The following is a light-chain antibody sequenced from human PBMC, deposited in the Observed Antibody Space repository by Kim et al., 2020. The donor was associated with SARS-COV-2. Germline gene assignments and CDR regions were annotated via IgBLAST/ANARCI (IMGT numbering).Light chain of an antibody. J-gene: IGKJ2*01. CDR3: QQTYSTPYT. CDR1: QSISGY. Sequence: DIQMTQSPSSLSASVGDRVTITCRASQSISGYVSWYQKKPGKAPKVLIYVASSLQSGVPSRFSGSGSGTDFTLTISSLQPEDFASYYCQQTYSTPYTSGQGTKLEI. V-gene: IGKV1-39*01. CDR2: VAS.